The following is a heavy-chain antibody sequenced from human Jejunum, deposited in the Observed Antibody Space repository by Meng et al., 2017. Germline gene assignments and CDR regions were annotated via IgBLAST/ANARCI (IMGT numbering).Heavy chain of an antibody. CDR2: VYHSGST. D-gene: IGHD3-10*02. CDR1: GGSIERNNL. CDR3: ARADYVRYFDL. J-gene: IGHJ2*01. V-gene: IGHV4-4*02. Sequence: HVRLGESGPCLVKPSGTLSLTCAVSGGSIERNNLWTWIRQPPGQGLEWIGEVYHSGSTHYNPSLQSRVTISIDNSKNRFSLSLNSVTAADTAIYYCARADYVRYFDLWGRGTLVTVSS.